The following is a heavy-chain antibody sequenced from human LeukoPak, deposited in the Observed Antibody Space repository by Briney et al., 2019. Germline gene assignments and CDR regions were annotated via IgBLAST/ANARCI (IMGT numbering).Heavy chain of an antibody. V-gene: IGHV1-2*02. Sequence: ASVKVSCKASGYTFTGYYMHWVRQAPGQGLEWMGWINPNSGGTNYAQKFQGRVTMTRDTSISTAYMEQSRLRSDDTAVYYCASSGSGIAVAATKSDYFDYWGQGTLVTVSS. CDR1: GYTFTGYY. D-gene: IGHD6-19*01. CDR3: ASSGSGIAVAATKSDYFDY. J-gene: IGHJ4*02. CDR2: INPNSGGT.